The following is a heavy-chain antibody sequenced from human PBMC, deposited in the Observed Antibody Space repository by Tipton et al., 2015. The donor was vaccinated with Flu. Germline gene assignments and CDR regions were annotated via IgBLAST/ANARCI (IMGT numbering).Heavy chain of an antibody. Sequence: LRLSCTVSGGSISSYYWSWIRQPPGKGLEWIGYIYYSGSTNYNPSLKSRVTISVDTSKNQFSLKLSSVTAADTAVYYCARSMVFSGWFAPWGQGTLVSVSS. J-gene: IGHJ5*02. V-gene: IGHV4-59*01. CDR3: ARSMVFSGWFAP. CDR1: GGSISSYY. CDR2: IYYSGST. D-gene: IGHD3-10*01.